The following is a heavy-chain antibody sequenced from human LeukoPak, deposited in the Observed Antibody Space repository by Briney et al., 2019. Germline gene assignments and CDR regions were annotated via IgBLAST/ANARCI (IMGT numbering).Heavy chain of an antibody. CDR3: AKVKIFGMVTDAIFDY. J-gene: IGHJ4*02. CDR2: ISGSGGST. Sequence: GGSLRLSCAASGFTFSSYAMSWVRQAPGKGLEWVSAISGSGGSTYYADSVKGRFTISRDNFKNTLYLQMNSLRAEDTAVYYCAKVKIFGMVTDAIFDYWGQGTLVTVSS. V-gene: IGHV3-23*01. D-gene: IGHD3-3*01. CDR1: GFTFSSYA.